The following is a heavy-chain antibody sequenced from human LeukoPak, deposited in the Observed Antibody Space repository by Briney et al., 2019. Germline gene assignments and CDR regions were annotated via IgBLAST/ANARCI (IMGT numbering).Heavy chain of an antibody. CDR3: ARGGTATMVRGVITRGAYFDY. CDR2: IYTSGST. J-gene: IGHJ4*02. D-gene: IGHD3-10*01. V-gene: IGHV4-4*07. Sequence: PSETLSLTCTVSGYSISSYYWSWIRQPAGKGLEWIGRIYTSGSTNYNPSLKSRVTMSVDTSKNQFSLKLSSVTAADTAVYYCARGGTATMVRGVITRGAYFDYWGQGTLVTVSS. CDR1: GYSISSYY.